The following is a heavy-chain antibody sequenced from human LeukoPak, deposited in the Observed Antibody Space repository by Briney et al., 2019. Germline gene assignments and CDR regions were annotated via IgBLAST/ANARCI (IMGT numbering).Heavy chain of an antibody. D-gene: IGHD2-21*02. CDR1: GGSFSGYY. V-gene: IGHV4-34*01. J-gene: IGHJ5*02. CDR2: INHSGST. CDR3: ARGGYCGGDCYSPLGFDP. Sequence: SETLSLTCAVHGGSFSGYYWSWIRQPPGKGLEWIGEINHSGSTNYNPSLKSRVTISVDTSKNQFPLKLSSVTAADTAVYYCARGGYCGGDCYSPLGFDPWGQGTLVTVSS.